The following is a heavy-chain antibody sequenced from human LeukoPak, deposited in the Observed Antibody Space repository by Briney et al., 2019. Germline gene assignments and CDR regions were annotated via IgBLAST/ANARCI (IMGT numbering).Heavy chain of an antibody. J-gene: IGHJ4*02. D-gene: IGHD3-10*01. CDR3: AANSADYNTLGSSYKV. Sequence: SETLSLTCTVSGYSISSGYYWGWIRQPPGKGLEWIGSIYHSGRTFYNPSLKSRVTISVDTSKNQFSLKLSSVTAADTAVYYCAANSADYNTLGSSYKVWGQGTLVTVSS. CDR2: IYHSGRT. V-gene: IGHV4-38-2*02. CDR1: GYSISSGYY.